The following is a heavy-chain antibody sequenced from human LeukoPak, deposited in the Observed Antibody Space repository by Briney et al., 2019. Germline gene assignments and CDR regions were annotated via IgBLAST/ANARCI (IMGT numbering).Heavy chain of an antibody. J-gene: IGHJ4*02. CDR2: IYYSGST. D-gene: IGHD5-18*01. Sequence: SETLSLTCTVSGGSISSYYWSWIRQPPGKGLEWIGYIYYSGSTNYNPSLKSRVTISVDTSKNQFSLKLSSVTAADTAVYYCARATRIQLSSPFDYWGQGTLVTVSS. V-gene: IGHV4-59*01. CDR1: GGSISSYY. CDR3: ARATRIQLSSPFDY.